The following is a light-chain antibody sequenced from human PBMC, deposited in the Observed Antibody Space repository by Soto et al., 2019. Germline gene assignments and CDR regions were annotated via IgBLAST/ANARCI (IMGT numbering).Light chain of an antibody. V-gene: IGKV1-5*03. CDR3: QYYKRSST. CDR1: QSISSW. Sequence: DIQMTQSPSTLSASVGDRVTITCRASQSISSWLAWYQQKPGRAPKLLIYQASSSEIGVPSRFSCSGSGTEFTLTISSLQPDDFATYSCQYYKRSSTFGQGTRLEIK. CDR2: QAS. J-gene: IGKJ1*01.